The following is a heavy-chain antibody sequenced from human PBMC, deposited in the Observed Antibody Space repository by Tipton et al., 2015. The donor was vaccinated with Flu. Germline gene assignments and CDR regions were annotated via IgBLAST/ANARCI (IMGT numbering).Heavy chain of an antibody. V-gene: IGHV4-61*02. J-gene: IGHJ5*02. D-gene: IGHD4-17*01. CDR1: GDSISSDYY. Sequence: TLSLTCAVPGDSISSDYYWSWIRQPAGKGLEWIGRIYASGSTNYNPSLKSRVTISLDTSKSEFSLKVRSVTAADTAVYYCARDYGDYNWFDPWGQGTLVTVSS. CDR2: IYASGST. CDR3: ARDYGDYNWFDP.